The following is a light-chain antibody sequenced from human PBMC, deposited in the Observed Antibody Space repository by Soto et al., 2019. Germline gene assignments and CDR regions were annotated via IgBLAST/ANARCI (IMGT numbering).Light chain of an antibody. J-gene: IGKJ5*01. CDR1: QSVSSN. V-gene: IGKV3-15*01. Sequence: EIVMTQSPATLSVSPGESATLSCRASQSVSSNLAWYQQKPGQAPRVLISGASTRATGIPARFSGSGSGTEFTLTISSLQSEDFAVYYCQQYNNWPPITFGQGTRLEIK. CDR2: GAS. CDR3: QQYNNWPPIT.